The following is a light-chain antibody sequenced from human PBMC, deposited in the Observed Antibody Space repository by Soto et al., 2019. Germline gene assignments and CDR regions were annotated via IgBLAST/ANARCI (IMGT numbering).Light chain of an antibody. V-gene: IGKV1-5*03. Sequence: IQLTQSPSSLSASVGDRVTINCRASQSISSWLAWYQQKPGKAPKLLIYKASSLESGVPSRFSGSGSGTEFTLTISSLQPDDFATYYCQQYNNYLWTFGQGTKVDIK. CDR2: KAS. J-gene: IGKJ1*01. CDR1: QSISSW. CDR3: QQYNNYLWT.